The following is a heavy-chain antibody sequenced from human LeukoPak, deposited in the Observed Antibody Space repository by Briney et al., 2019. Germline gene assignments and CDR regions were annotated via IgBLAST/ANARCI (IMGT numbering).Heavy chain of an antibody. CDR1: GFTFSNYG. D-gene: IGHD1-26*01. V-gene: IGHV3-7*01. Sequence: GGSLRLSCAASGFTFSNYGMSWVRQAPGKGLEWVANIKQDGSEKYYVDSVKGRFTISRDNGKNSMYLQMNSLRAEDTAVYYCARWAGGHYDYWGQGTLVTVSS. J-gene: IGHJ4*02. CDR2: IKQDGSEK. CDR3: ARWAGGHYDY.